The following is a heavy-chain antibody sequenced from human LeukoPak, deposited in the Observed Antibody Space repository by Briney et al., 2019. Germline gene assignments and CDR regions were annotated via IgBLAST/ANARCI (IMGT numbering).Heavy chain of an antibody. CDR1: GYTFTSYG. CDR3: ARMVRFLEWYYYYYYMDV. J-gene: IGHJ6*03. V-gene: IGHV1-18*01. CDR2: ISAYNGNT. D-gene: IGHD3-3*01. Sequence: GASVKVSCKAPGYTFTSYGISWVRQAPGQRPEWMGWISAYNGNTNYAQKLQGRVTMTTDTSTSTAYMELRSLRSDDTAVYYCARMVRFLEWYYYYYYMDVWGKGTTVTVSS.